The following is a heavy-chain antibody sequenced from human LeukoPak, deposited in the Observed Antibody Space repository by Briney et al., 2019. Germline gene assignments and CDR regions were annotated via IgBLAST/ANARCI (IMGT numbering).Heavy chain of an antibody. Sequence: EASVKVSCKASGYSFSSYGINWVRQATGQGLEWMGWMNPNSGNTGYAQKFQGRVNMTRNTSISTAYMELSSLRSEDTAVYYCARKFLGSRGYYFDYWGQGTLVTVSS. J-gene: IGHJ4*02. V-gene: IGHV1-8*02. CDR1: GYSFSSYG. D-gene: IGHD3-10*01. CDR3: ARKFLGSRGYYFDY. CDR2: MNPNSGNT.